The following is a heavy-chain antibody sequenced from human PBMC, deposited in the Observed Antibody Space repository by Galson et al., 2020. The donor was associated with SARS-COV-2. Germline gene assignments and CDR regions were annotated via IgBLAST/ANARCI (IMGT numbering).Heavy chain of an antibody. J-gene: IGHJ4*02. Sequence: GGSLRLSCAASGFTVSGNFMTWVRQAPGRGLEWLSLIYPGGRTYYADSVKGRFTISRDDSKNTLYLQMNSLRAEDTAVYYCERDPYSATSSLRDSWGQGTLVTVSS. CDR2: IYPGGRT. CDR1: GFTVSGNF. D-gene: IGHD1-26*01. CDR3: ERDPYSATSSLRDS. V-gene: IGHV3-53*01.